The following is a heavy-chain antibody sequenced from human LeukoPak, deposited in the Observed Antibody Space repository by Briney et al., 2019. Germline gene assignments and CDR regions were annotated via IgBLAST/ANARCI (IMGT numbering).Heavy chain of an antibody. Sequence: PSETLSLTCTVSGGSISSGDYYWSWIRQPPGKGLEWIGYIYYSGSTYYNPSLKSRVTISVDTSKNQFSLKLGSVTAADTAVYYCARRSRGSSSLWFDPWGQGTLVTVSS. D-gene: IGHD6-6*01. CDR3: ARRSRGSSSLWFDP. CDR1: GGSISSGDYY. V-gene: IGHV4-30-4*08. J-gene: IGHJ5*02. CDR2: IYYSGST.